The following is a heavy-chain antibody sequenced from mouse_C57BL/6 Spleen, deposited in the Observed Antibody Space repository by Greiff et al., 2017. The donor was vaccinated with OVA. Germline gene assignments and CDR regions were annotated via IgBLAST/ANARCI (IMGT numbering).Heavy chain of an antibody. D-gene: IGHD1-1*01. J-gene: IGHJ2*01. CDR3: ARGGGSSSFDY. V-gene: IGHV1-82*01. CDR1: GYAFSSSW. CDR2: IYPGDGDT. Sequence: QVQLQQSGPELVKPGASVKISCKASGYAFSSSWMNWVKQRPGKGLEWIGRIYPGDGDTNYNGKFKGKATLTADKSSSTAYMQLSSLTSEDSAVYFCARGGGSSSFDYWGQGTTLTVSS.